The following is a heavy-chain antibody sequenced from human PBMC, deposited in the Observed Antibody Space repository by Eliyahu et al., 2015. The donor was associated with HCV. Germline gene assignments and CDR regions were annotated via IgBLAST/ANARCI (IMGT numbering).Heavy chain of an antibody. CDR3: ARGSAWSHFDY. Sequence: TSYDIHWVRQATGQGLEWMGWMNPNSGSTGYAQKFQGRVTMTRNTSIRTAYMELSSLRSDDTAVYYWARGSAWSHFDYWGQGTLVTVSS. D-gene: IGHD6-19*01. CDR2: MNPNSGST. J-gene: IGHJ4*02. V-gene: IGHV1-8*01. CDR1: TSYD.